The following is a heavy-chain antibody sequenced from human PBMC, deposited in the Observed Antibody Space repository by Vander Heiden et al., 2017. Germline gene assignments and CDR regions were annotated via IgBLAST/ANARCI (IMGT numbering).Heavy chain of an antibody. V-gene: IGHV3-21*01. CDR2: ISSSSSYI. Sequence: EVQLVESGGGLVKPGGSLRLSCAASGFTFGSYTRNWVRQAPGKGLEWVSSISSSSSYIYYADSVKGRFTISRDNAKNSLYLQMNSLRAEDTAVYYCATSPLTDYYGSGSYFFDYWGQGTLVTVSS. CDR3: ATSPLTDYYGSGSYFFDY. J-gene: IGHJ4*02. D-gene: IGHD3-10*01. CDR1: GFTFGSYT.